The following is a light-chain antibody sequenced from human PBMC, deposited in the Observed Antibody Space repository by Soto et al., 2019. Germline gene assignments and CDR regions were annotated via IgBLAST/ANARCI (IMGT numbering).Light chain of an antibody. J-gene: IGKJ5*01. V-gene: IGKV1-9*01. CDR2: AAS. CDR1: QSISSF. Sequence: DIQMTQSPSSLSTSAGDRVNITCRASQSISSFLDWYQHKPGRAPKLLIYAASTLQSGVPSRFSGSGSGTEFNLTITSLQPEDFATYSCQQYNFLPLTFGQGTRLDIK. CDR3: QQYNFLPLT.